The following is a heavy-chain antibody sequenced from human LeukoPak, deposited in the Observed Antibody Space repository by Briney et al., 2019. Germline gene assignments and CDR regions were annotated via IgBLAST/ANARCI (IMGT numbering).Heavy chain of an antibody. CDR1: GYTFTSYD. V-gene: IGHV1-18*01. CDR2: ISAYNGNT. D-gene: IGHD1-26*01. J-gene: IGHJ5*02. Sequence: EASVKVSCKASGYTFTSYDINWVRQAPGQGLEWMGWISAYNGNTNYAQKLQGRVTMTTDTSTSTAYMELRSLRSDDTAVYYFAREEGGGSSHWFDPWGQGTLVTVSS. CDR3: AREEGGGSSHWFDP.